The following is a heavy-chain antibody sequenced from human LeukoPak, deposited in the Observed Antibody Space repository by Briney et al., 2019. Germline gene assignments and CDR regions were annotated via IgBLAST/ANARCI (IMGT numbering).Heavy chain of an antibody. CDR1: GFTFSSYA. J-gene: IGHJ5*02. CDR3: ARGAVVPAALNWFDP. Sequence: PGGSLRLSCAASGFTFSSYAMSWVRQAPGKGLEWVSAISGSGGSTYYADSVRGRFTISRDNSKNTLYLQMNSLRAEDTAVYYCARGAVVPAALNWFDPWGQGTLVTVSS. D-gene: IGHD2-2*01. CDR2: ISGSGGST. V-gene: IGHV3-23*01.